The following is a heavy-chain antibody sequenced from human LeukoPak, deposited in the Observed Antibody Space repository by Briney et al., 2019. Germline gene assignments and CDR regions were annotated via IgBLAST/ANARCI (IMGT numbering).Heavy chain of an antibody. J-gene: IGHJ4*02. CDR2: IFSST. V-gene: IGHV3-53*01. D-gene: IGHD4/OR15-4a*01. CDR1: GFTFSNHG. Sequence: PGGSLRLSCAASGFTFSNHGMNWVRQAPGKGLEWVSFIFSSTHYSDSVKGRFTISRDNSKNTLYLQMNSLRAEDTAVYYCARRAGAYSHPYDYWGQGTLVTVSS. CDR3: ARRAGAYSHPYDY.